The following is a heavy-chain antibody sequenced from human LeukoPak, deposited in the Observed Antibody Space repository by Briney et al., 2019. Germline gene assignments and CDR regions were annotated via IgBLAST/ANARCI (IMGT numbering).Heavy chain of an antibody. CDR1: GFSFSNYY. CDR2: ISSDGRTT. D-gene: IGHD2-2*01. V-gene: IGHV3-11*04. CDR3: ARDYNYCSSGRCYDAFDI. J-gene: IGHJ3*02. Sequence: GGSLRLSSAASGFSFSNYYMTWIRQAPGKGLEWVSYISSDGRTTYYADSVKGRFTISRDNAKKSVYLEMNSLRAEDTAVYYCARDYNYCSSGRCYDAFDIWGQGTMVTVSS.